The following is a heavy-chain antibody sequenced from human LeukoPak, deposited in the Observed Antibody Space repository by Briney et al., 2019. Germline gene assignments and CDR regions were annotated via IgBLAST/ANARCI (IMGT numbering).Heavy chain of an antibody. D-gene: IGHD6-13*01. CDR3: ARLMSSRILFDY. CDR2: IYYSGST. Sequence: PETLSLTCTVSGGSVSNYYWSWIRQPPGKGLEWIGSIYYSGSTYYNPSLKSRVTISVDTSKNQFSLKLSSVTAADTAVYYCARLMSSRILFDYWGQGTLVTVSS. CDR1: GGSVSNYY. J-gene: IGHJ4*02. V-gene: IGHV4-39*01.